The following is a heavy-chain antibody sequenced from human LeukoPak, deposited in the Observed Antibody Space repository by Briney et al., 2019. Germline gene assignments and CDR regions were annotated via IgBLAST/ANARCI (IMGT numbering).Heavy chain of an antibody. D-gene: IGHD4-4*01. J-gene: IGHJ6*02. CDR2: IYSGGST. V-gene: IGHV3-66*01. Sequence: GGSLRLSCAASGFTVSSNYMSWVRQAPGKGLEWVSVIYSGGSTYYADSVKGRFTISRDNSKNTLYLQMNSLRAEDTAVYYCARDTKTTVTTSRYYYYYGMDVWGQGTTVTVSS. CDR1: GFTVSSNY. CDR3: ARDTKTTVTTSRYYYYYGMDV.